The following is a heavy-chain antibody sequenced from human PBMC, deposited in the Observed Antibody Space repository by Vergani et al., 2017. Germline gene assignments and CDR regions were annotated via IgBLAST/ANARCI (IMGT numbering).Heavy chain of an antibody. Sequence: QVQLQQSGPGLVKPSQTLSLTCAISGDSVSSNSAAWNWIRQSPSRGLEWLGRTYYRSKWYNDYAVSVKSRITINPATSKNQFSLQLNSVTPEDTAVYYCARGGLRFFNYYYYYMDVWGKGTTVTVSS. CDR3: ARGGLRFFNYYYYYMDV. CDR2: TYYRSKWYN. CDR1: GDSVSSNSAA. J-gene: IGHJ6*03. V-gene: IGHV6-1*01. D-gene: IGHD3-3*01.